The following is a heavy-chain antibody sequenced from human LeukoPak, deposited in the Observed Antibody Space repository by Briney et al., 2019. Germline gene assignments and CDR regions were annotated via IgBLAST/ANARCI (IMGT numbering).Heavy chain of an antibody. V-gene: IGHV3-74*01. CDR2: INSDGSTT. CDR1: ELTFNSNW. CDR3: TSYTSGWN. D-gene: IGHD6-19*01. J-gene: IGHJ4*02. Sequence: PGGSLRLSCAASELTFNSNWMHWVRQAPGKGLVWVSRINSDGSTTNYADSVKGRFTISRGNAKNTLYLQMNSLRAEDTAVYYCTSYTSGWNWGQGTLVTVSS.